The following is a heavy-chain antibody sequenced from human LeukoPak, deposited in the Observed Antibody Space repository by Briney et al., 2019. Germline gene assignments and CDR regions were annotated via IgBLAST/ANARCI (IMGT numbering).Heavy chain of an antibody. CDR3: AKDNPIEEVPGLGPGS. Sequence: GGSLRLSCAASGFTFTTYAMSWVRQAPGKGLEWVSLISGSGGGTYYADSVKGRLTISRDNSKNTLYLQMNSLRVEDTAVYYCAKDNPIEEVPGLGPGSWGQGTLVTVSS. V-gene: IGHV3-23*01. CDR1: GFTFTTYA. D-gene: IGHD2-2*01. CDR2: ISGSGGGT. J-gene: IGHJ5*02.